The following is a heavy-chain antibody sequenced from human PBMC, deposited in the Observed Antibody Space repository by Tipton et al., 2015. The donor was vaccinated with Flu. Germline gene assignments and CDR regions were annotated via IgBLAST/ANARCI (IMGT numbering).Heavy chain of an antibody. J-gene: IGHJ4*02. CDR3: AKKVTTSDFDY. CDR1: GGSISSYY. D-gene: IGHD1-14*01. V-gene: IGHV4-4*07. CDR2: IYTSGSS. Sequence: TLSLTCSVSGGSISSYYWSWIRQPAGKGLEWIGRIYTSGSSNYNPSLKSRVTMSVDTSKNQFSLKLSSVTAADTAVYYCAKKVTTSDFDYWGQGILVAVSS.